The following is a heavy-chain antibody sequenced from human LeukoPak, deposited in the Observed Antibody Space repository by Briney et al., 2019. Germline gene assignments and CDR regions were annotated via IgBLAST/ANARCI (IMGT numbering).Heavy chain of an antibody. CDR1: GFTFSSYA. CDR3: ARGLHSGIAADNFEY. V-gene: IGHV3-64*01. D-gene: IGHD6-25*01. Sequence: GGSLRLSCAGSGFTFSSYAIHWLRQAPGKGLEYVSSISSNGGSTHYANSVKGRFTISRDNSKNTLYLQMGGLRTEDMAVYYCARGLHSGIAADNFEYWGHGTLVTVSS. CDR2: ISSNGGST. J-gene: IGHJ4*01.